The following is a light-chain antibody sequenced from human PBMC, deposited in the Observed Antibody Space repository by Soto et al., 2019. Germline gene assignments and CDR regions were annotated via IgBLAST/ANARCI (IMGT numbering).Light chain of an antibody. CDR2: DVS. CDR1: SSGVGGYNY. Sequence: QSVLTQPRSVSGSPGQSVTISCTGTSSGVGGYNYVSWYQQHPGKAPKLMIYDVSKRPSGVPDRFSGSKSGNTASLTIPGLQAEDEADYYCCSYAGSYTVVFGGGTKLTVL. V-gene: IGLV2-11*01. CDR3: CSYAGSYTVV. J-gene: IGLJ2*01.